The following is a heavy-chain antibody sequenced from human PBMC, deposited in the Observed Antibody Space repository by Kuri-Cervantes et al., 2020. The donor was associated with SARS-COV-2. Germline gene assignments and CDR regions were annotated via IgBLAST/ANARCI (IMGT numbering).Heavy chain of an antibody. V-gene: IGHV3-20*04. CDR3: ARGGHAQGSGRPLDY. D-gene: IGHD3-10*01. CDR2: INWNGGST. J-gene: IGHJ4*02. CDR1: GFTFSSYW. Sequence: GESLKISCAASGFTFSSYWMSWVRQAPGKGLEWVSGINWNGGSTGYADSVKGRYTISRDNAKNSLYLQMNSLRAEDTALYYCARGGHAQGSGRPLDYWGQGTLVTVSS.